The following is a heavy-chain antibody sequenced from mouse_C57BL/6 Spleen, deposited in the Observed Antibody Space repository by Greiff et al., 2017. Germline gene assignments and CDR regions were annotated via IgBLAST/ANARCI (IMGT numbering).Heavy chain of an antibody. CDR2: ISDGGSYT. D-gene: IGHD1-1*01. Sequence: EVKVEESGGGLVKPGGSLKLSCAASGFTFSSYAMSWVRQTPEKRLEWVATISDGGSYTYYPDNVKGRFTSSRDNAKNNLYLQMSHLKSEDTAMYYCARVSRITTVVATGYFDVWGTGTTVTVSS. V-gene: IGHV5-4*03. CDR3: ARVSRITTVVATGYFDV. J-gene: IGHJ1*03. CDR1: GFTFSSYA.